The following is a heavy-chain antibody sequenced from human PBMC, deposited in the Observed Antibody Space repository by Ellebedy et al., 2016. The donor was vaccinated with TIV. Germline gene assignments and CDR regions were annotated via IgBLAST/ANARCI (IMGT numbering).Heavy chain of an antibody. Sequence: GESLKISCIGSGFNFSSNAMSWVRQAPGEGLEWVSAIGGSTRTTFYADSVKGRFTISRDNSKETLILQMNSLRVDDTATYYCVAGKFYGVGETWGQGTLVTVSS. J-gene: IGHJ4*02. CDR3: VAGKFYGVGET. CDR1: GFNFSSNA. V-gene: IGHV3-23*01. CDR2: IGGSTRTT. D-gene: IGHD4/OR15-4a*01.